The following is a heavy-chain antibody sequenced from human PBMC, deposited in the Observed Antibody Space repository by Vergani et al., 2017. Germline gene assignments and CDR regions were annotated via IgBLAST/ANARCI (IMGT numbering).Heavy chain of an antibody. CDR1: GFGFKNFA. V-gene: IGHV3-30*02. D-gene: IGHD2-21*02. CDR3: AKYLRDSTDGRPDS. Sequence: QVSLVESGGGVVQPGRSLTLTCSASGFGFKNFAMHWVRQAPGKGLEWLAYIGKDGINTRYRDAVKGRFTVSRDNSKDILYLQMDSLRSEDTALYYCAKYLRDSTDGRPDSWGPGTLVIVSS. J-gene: IGHJ4*02. CDR2: IGKDGINT.